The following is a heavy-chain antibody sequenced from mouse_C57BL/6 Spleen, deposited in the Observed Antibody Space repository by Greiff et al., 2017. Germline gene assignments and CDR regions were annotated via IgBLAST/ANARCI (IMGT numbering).Heavy chain of an antibody. CDR3: ARSPITTVVAPYYFDY. V-gene: IGHV1-4*01. Sequence: QVQLQQSGAELARPGASVTMSCKASGYTFTSYTMHWVKQRPGQGLEWIGYINPSSGYTKYNQKFKDKATLTADKSSSTAYMQLSSLTSEDSAVYYCARSPITTVVAPYYFDYWGQGTTLTVSS. D-gene: IGHD1-1*01. CDR2: INPSSGYT. CDR1: GYTFTSYT. J-gene: IGHJ2*01.